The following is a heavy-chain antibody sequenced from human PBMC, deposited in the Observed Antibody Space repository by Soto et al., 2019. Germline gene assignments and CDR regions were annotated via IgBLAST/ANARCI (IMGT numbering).Heavy chain of an antibody. CDR1: GFTLGPYG. CDR2: FSGGRGTT. Sequence: VQLLESGGGLVQPGGSLRLSCVVSGFTLGPYGVTWVRQVPGKGLEWVSGFSGGRGTTHSRDSVKGRFTISRDDTQGTVYLQMNSLGVYDTAAYYCAKRNGYGDHWGRGTLVTVSS. J-gene: IGHJ4*02. V-gene: IGHV3-23*01. CDR3: AKRNGYGDH. D-gene: IGHD1-1*01.